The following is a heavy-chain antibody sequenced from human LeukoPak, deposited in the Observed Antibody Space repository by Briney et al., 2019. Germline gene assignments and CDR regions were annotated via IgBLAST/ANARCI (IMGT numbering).Heavy chain of an antibody. J-gene: IGHJ4*02. Sequence: SETLSLTCAVYGGSFSGYYWSWIRQPPGKGLEWIGEINHSGSTNYNPSLKSRVTISVDTSKNQFSLKLSSVTAADTAIYYCARTYIVGARLDYWGQGTLVTVSS. CDR2: INHSGST. D-gene: IGHD1-26*01. CDR3: ARTYIVGARLDY. V-gene: IGHV4-34*01. CDR1: GGSFSGYY.